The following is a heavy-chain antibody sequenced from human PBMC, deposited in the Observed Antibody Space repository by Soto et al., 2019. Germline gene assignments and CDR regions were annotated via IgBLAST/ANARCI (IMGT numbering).Heavy chain of an antibody. Sequence: GGSLRLSCAACGFTCSSYGMHWVRQAPGKGLEWVAVIWDDGSNEYYANSVEGRFSISRDHSNNTVDLQMCSMRVEDRAVYYCARDPPHCTSTTCHHYYAIDVWGQGTTVTVSS. CDR1: GFTCSSYG. D-gene: IGHD2-2*01. CDR3: ARDPPHCTSTTCHHYYAIDV. CDR2: IWDDGSNE. V-gene: IGHV3-33*01. J-gene: IGHJ6*02.